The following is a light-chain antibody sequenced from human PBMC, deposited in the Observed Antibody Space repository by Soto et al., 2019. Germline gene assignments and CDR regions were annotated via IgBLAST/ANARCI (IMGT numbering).Light chain of an antibody. CDR2: DVS. V-gene: IGKV3-11*01. J-gene: IGKJ5*01. Sequence: EIVWTQFPATLSLSPGERATLSCRASQTVSSFLAWYQQKPGQAPRLLIYDVSIRAAGIPARFSGSGSGTDFTLTITSLEPEDFAVYSCQQRSDWPITFGQGTRLEI. CDR3: QQRSDWPIT. CDR1: QTVSSF.